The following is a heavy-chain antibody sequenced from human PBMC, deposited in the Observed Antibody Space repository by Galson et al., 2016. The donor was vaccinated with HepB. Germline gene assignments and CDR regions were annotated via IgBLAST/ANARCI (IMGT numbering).Heavy chain of an antibody. D-gene: IGHD2-21*01. CDR1: GDSVSRDSAT. Sequence: CATSGDSVSRDSATWNWIRQSPSRGLEWLGRTYYRSKWYNDYAVSVKSRITINPDTSKNQFSLLLNSVTPEDTGVYYCARTIFPIVTFDPSPQSHSYYGMDVWGQGTTVIVSS. CDR3: ARTIFPIVTFDPSPQSHSYYGMDV. CDR2: TYYRSKWYN. V-gene: IGHV6-1*01. J-gene: IGHJ6*02.